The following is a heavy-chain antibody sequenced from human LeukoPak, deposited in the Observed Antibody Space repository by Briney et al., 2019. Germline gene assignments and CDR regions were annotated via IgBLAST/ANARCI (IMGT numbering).Heavy chain of an antibody. V-gene: IGHV1-46*01. D-gene: IGHD4-23*01. J-gene: IGHJ4*02. CDR2: ISPSGGDT. CDR1: GYTFTSYY. CDR3: AGGGTAVTTNYFDY. Sequence: ASVKVSCKPSGYTFTSYYLHWVRQAPGRGLEWMGIISPSGGDTTYAQRFQDRLTMTRDTSTSTVYMELSSLRSEDTAVYYCAGGGTAVTTNYFDYWGQGTLVTVSS.